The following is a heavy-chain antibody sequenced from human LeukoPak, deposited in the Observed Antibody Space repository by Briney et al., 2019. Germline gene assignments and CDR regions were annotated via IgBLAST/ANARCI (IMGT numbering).Heavy chain of an antibody. V-gene: IGHV3-23*01. CDR2: ISGSGGST. Sequence: GGSLRLSCAASGFTFSSYAMSWVRQAPGKGLEWVSAISGSGGSTYYADSVKGRFTISRDNSKNTLYLQMNSLRAEDTAVYYCARDGLMVYAIGGSWFDPWGQGTLVTVSS. CDR3: ARDGLMVYAIGGSWFDP. J-gene: IGHJ5*02. D-gene: IGHD2-8*01. CDR1: GFTFSSYA.